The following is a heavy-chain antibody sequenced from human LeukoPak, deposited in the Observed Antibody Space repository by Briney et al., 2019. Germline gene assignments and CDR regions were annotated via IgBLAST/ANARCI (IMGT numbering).Heavy chain of an antibody. D-gene: IGHD3-16*02. J-gene: IGHJ5*02. CDR2: LYYGGTT. CDR1: GGSISSSSYY. CDR3: ATAVYYNYVWGSHRYLNWFDP. Sequence: PSETLSLTCTVSGGSISSSSYYWAWIRQPPGKGLEWIGSLYYGGTTYYNPSLRGQLTISVDTSKNQFSLKLSSETATDTAVYYCATAVYYNYVWGSHRYLNWFDPWGQGTLVTVSS. V-gene: IGHV4-39*01.